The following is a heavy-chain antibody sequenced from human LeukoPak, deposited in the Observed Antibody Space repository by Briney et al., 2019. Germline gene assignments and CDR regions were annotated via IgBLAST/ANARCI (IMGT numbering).Heavy chain of an antibody. V-gene: IGHV4-39*07. CDR2: IYYSGST. Sequence: SETLSFTCTVSGGSISSSSYYWGWIRQPPGKGLEWIGSIYYSGSTYYNPSLKSRVTISVDTSKNQFSLKLSSVTAADTAVYYCATTRKVDVWGKGTTVTVSS. J-gene: IGHJ6*04. CDR3: ATTRKVDV. D-gene: IGHD1-7*01. CDR1: GGSISSSSYY.